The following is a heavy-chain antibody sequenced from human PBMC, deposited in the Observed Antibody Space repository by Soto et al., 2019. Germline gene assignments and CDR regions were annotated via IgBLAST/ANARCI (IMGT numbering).Heavy chain of an antibody. J-gene: IGHJ3*01. V-gene: IGHV3-74*01. CDR3: ARGDRGGFDL. D-gene: IGHD3-16*01. Sequence: EVQLVESGGGLVQPGASLRLSCAASGFTFDYYWMHWVRQAPGKGLVWVSRVHSDGTTTTYADSVKGRFTISRDNARNRVSLPMRGVRGADTAMYHCARGDRGGFDLWGHGTVVTVSS. CDR1: GFTFDYYW. CDR2: VHSDGTTT.